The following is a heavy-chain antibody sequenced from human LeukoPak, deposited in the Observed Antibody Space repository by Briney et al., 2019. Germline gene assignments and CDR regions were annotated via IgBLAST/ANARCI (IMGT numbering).Heavy chain of an antibody. CDR1: GGSFSGYY. V-gene: IGHV4-34*01. CDR2: INHSGST. D-gene: IGHD3-10*01. J-gene: IGHJ5*02. Sequence: PSETLSLTCAVYGGSFSGYYWSWIRQPPGKGLEWIGEINHSGSTNYNPSLKSRVAISVDTSKNQFSLKLSSVTAADTAVYYCARGVVTMVRGRYWFDPWGQGTLVTVSS. CDR3: ARGVVTMVRGRYWFDP.